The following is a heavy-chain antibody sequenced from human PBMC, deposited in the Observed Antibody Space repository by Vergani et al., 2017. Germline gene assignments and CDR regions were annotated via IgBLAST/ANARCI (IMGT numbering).Heavy chain of an antibody. CDR2: IQFDGSNQ. Sequence: QVQLVESGGGVVQRGRSLRLSCATSGFPLSNYDMPWSRQGAGKGLEFVAFIQFDGSNQYYADSIKGRFTLSRYFSKNTLFLQMNRVRTDDTATYYCAKHFRGWGIDYWGQGTQVIVSS. V-gene: IGHV3-30*02. CDR1: GFPLSNYD. D-gene: IGHD3-16*01. CDR3: AKHFRGWGIDY. J-gene: IGHJ4*02.